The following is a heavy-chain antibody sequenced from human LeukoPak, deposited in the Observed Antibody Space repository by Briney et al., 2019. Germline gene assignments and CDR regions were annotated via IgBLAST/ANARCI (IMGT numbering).Heavy chain of an antibody. V-gene: IGHV5-51*01. CDR3: ARRGKKGGYSSSWFDY. D-gene: IGHD6-13*01. CDR2: IYPGDSDT. J-gene: IGHJ4*02. Sequence: GESLKISCKGSGXGFTSYWIGWVRQMPGKGLEWMGIIYPGDSDTRYSPSFQGQVTISADKSISTAYLQWSSLKASDTAMYYCARRGKKGGYSSSWFDYWGQGTLVTVSS. CDR1: GXGFTSYW.